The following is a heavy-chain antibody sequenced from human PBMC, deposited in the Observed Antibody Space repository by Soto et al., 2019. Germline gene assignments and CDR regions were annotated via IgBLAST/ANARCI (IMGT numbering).Heavy chain of an antibody. CDR3: ARAWLWFGELSNVAY. CDR1: GGSISSGDYY. Sequence: SETLSLTCTVSGGSISSGDYYWSWIRQPPGKGLDWIGYIYYSGSTYYNPSLKSRVTISVDTSKNQFYLKLSTVTSANTAVYHGARAWLWFGELSNVAYWGQGTLVTVSS. D-gene: IGHD3-10*01. CDR2: IYYSGST. V-gene: IGHV4-30-4*01. J-gene: IGHJ4*02.